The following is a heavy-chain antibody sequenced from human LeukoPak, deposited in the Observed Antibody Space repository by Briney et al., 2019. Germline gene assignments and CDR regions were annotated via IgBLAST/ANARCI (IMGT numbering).Heavy chain of an antibody. Sequence: GASVKVSCKTSGYTFTSYDINWVRQATGQGLEWMGWMNPNSGNTGYAQKFQGRVTMTRNTSISTAYMELSSLRSEDTAVYYCARAPVAGNYYYGMDVWGQGTTVTVSS. J-gene: IGHJ6*02. V-gene: IGHV1-8*01. CDR3: ARAPVAGNYYYGMDV. CDR1: GYTFTSYD. D-gene: IGHD6-19*01. CDR2: MNPNSGNT.